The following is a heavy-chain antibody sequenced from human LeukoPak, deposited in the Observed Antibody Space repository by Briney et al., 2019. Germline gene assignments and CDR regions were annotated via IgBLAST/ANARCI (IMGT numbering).Heavy chain of an antibody. Sequence: ASVKVSCKASGYTVTGYYINWVRQAPGQGLEWRGWINPNSGDTNYAQRFQDRVTMTSDTSITTAYIDLNLLRSDDTAVYYCARGDYYGSGKVVAAWGQGTPVTVSS. J-gene: IGHJ5*02. CDR1: GYTVTGYY. D-gene: IGHD3-10*01. V-gene: IGHV1-2*02. CDR3: ARGDYYGSGKVVAA. CDR2: INPNSGDT.